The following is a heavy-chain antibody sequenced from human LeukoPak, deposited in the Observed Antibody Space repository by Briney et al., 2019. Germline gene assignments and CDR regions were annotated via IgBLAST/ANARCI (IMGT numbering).Heavy chain of an antibody. CDR3: AAGGVYDLLDD. CDR2: FDPENGEA. V-gene: IGHV1-24*01. D-gene: IGHD2-8*01. Sequence: GASVKVSCKASGYSLSELSMHWVRQAPGKGLEWMGGFDPENGEAVYAQKFQGRVTMTEDTSTDTSYMELNSLKSEDTAVYYCAAGGVYDLLDDWGQGTLVIVSS. J-gene: IGHJ4*02. CDR1: GYSLSELS.